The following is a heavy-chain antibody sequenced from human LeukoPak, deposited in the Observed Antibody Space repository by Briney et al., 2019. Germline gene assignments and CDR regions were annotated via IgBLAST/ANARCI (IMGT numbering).Heavy chain of an antibody. CDR2: INPSGGST. J-gene: IGHJ6*03. Sequence: ASVKVSCKASGYTFTSYYMHWVRQAPGQGLEWMGIINPSGGSTSYAQKFQGRVTMTRDMSTSTVYMELSSLRSEDTAVYYCARSLHRRGYCSSISCERSYYYYMDVWGKGTTVTVSS. CDR1: GYTFTSYY. CDR3: ARSLHRRGYCSSISCERSYYYYMDV. V-gene: IGHV1-46*01. D-gene: IGHD2-2*03.